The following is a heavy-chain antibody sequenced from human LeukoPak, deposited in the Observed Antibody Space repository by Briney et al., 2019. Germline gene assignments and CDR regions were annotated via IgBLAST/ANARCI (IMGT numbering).Heavy chain of an antibody. J-gene: IGHJ4*02. V-gene: IGHV3-9*01. CDR2: ISWNSGSI. D-gene: IGHD4-17*01. CDR1: GFTFDDYA. Sequence: PGGSLRLSCAASGFTFDDYAMHWVRQAPGKGLEWVSGISWNSGSIGYADSVKGRFTISRDNAKNSLYLQMSSLRAEDTAVYYCARDKTTVPFDYWGQGTLVTVSS. CDR3: ARDKTTVPFDY.